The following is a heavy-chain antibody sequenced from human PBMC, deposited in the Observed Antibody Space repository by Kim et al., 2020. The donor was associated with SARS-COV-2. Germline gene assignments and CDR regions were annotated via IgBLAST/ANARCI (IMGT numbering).Heavy chain of an antibody. CDR2: IYYSGST. Sequence: SETLSLTCTVSGGSISSSSYYWGWIRQPPGKGLEWIGSIYYSGSTYYNPSLKSRVTISVDTSKNQFSLKLSSVTAADTAVYYCARHVEYSSSGPENPFDYWGQGTLVTVSS. V-gene: IGHV4-39*01. D-gene: IGHD6-6*01. CDR1: GGSISSSSYY. J-gene: IGHJ4*02. CDR3: ARHVEYSSSGPENPFDY.